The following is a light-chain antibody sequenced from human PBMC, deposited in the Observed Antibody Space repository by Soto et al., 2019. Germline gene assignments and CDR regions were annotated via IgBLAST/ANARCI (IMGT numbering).Light chain of an antibody. CDR2: GAS. J-gene: IGKJ5*01. CDR1: QTVSSNY. V-gene: IGKV3-20*01. CDR3: QQYTGPPTT. Sequence: EIILTQSPDTLSLSPWERATLSCRASQTVSSNYLAWCQQRPGQAPRLLIYGASTRAAGIPDRFSGSGSGTDFTLTITRLEPGDSAVYFCQQYTGPPTTFGQGTRLEIK.